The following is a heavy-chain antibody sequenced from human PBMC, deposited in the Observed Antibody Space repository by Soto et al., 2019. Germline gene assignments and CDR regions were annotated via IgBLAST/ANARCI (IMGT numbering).Heavy chain of an antibody. V-gene: IGHV4-59*01. Sequence: SETLSLTCTVSGGSISSYYWSWIRQPPGKGLEWIGYIYYSGSTNYNPSLKSRVTISVDTSKNQFSLKLSSVTAADTAVYYCARDYGATIRGYYYYYMDVWGKGTTVTVSS. CDR3: ARDYGATIRGYYYYYMDV. CDR2: IYYSGST. D-gene: IGHD5-12*01. CDR1: GGSISSYY. J-gene: IGHJ6*03.